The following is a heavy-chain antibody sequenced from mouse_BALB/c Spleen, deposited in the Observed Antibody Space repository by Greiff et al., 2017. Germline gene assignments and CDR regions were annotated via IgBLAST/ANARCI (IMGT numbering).Heavy chain of an antibody. CDR1: GYAFSSYW. J-gene: IGHJ2*01. Sequence: QVQLKESGAELVRPGSSVKISCKASGYAFSSYWMNWVKQRPGQGLEWIGQIYPGDGDTNYNGKFKGKATLTADKSSSTAYMQLSSLTSEDSAVYFCARWDYYGSDYWGQGTTLTVSS. CDR2: IYPGDGDT. V-gene: IGHV1-80*01. CDR3: ARWDYYGSDY. D-gene: IGHD1-1*01.